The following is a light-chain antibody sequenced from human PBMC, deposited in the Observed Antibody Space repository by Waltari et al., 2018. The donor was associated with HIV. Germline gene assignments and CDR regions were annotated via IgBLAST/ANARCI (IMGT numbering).Light chain of an antibody. CDR1: SSDVGTYYL. CDR3: CSHAGSDTYV. J-gene: IGLJ1*01. Sequence: QSALTQPASVSGSPGQSITISCTGTSSDVGTYYLVSWYQQQPGKAPKVMIYEGTKRPSGVSNRFSGSKSGNTASLTISGLQAEDEADYYCCSHAGSDTYVFGTGTKVSVL. V-gene: IGLV2-23*01. CDR2: EGT.